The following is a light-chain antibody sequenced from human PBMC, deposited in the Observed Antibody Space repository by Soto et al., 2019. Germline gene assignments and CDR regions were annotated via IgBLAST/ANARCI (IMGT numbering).Light chain of an antibody. Sequence: QSVLTQPPSLSGTPGQRVTISCSGSSSNIAGNTVHWYQHLPGTAPKLLIYINDQRPSGVPGRFSASTSGTSASLAISGLQSDDEADYYCATWDDELKAAVFGGGTQLTVL. J-gene: IGLJ7*01. CDR1: SSNIAGNT. CDR3: ATWDDELKAAV. V-gene: IGLV1-44*01. CDR2: IND.